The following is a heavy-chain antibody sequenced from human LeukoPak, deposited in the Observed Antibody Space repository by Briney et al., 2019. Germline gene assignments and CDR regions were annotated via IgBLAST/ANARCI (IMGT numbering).Heavy chain of an antibody. CDR3: ARVDLLTGYYFFDY. CDR2: IRGDNGNT. V-gene: IGHV1-18*01. D-gene: IGHD3-9*01. J-gene: IGHJ4*02. Sequence: ASVKVSCKASGYTFSNYGISWVRQAPGQGLEWVGWIRGDNGNTNYAQKLQGRVTMTTETSTSTAYMELRSLGSDETAVYYCARVDLLTGYYFFDYWGQGTLVTVSS. CDR1: GYTFSNYG.